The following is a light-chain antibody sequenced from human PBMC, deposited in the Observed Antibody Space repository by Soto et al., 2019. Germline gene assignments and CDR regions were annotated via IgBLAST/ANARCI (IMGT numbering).Light chain of an antibody. Sequence: EIVMTQSPATLSVSPGESATLSCRASQSISSELAWYQQKPGQPPRLLIYGASTRATGVPARFTGSGSGSDFTLTITALQSEDFAVYYGQQGHNWPLTFGQGTRLEI. CDR3: QQGHNWPLT. V-gene: IGKV3-15*01. CDR1: QSISSE. CDR2: GAS. J-gene: IGKJ2*01.